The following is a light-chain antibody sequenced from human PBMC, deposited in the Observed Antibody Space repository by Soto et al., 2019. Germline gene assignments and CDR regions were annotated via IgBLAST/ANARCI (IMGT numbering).Light chain of an antibody. V-gene: IGKV3-11*01. Sequence: EIVLTQSPATLSLSPGERATLSCRASQSVRSYLAWYQQKPGQAPRLLIYDASNRATGIPARFSGSGSGTDFTLSISSLEPEDSAVYYCQQRSDWPPWTFGQGTKVEIK. CDR2: DAS. CDR3: QQRSDWPPWT. CDR1: QSVRSY. J-gene: IGKJ1*01.